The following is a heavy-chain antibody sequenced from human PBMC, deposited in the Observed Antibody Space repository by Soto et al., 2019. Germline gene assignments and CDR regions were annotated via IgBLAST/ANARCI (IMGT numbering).Heavy chain of an antibody. J-gene: IGHJ5*02. V-gene: IGHV1-8*01. CDR2: MNPNSGNT. CDR1: GYTFTSYD. D-gene: IGHD6-19*01. CDR3: ACSAVAGQNCFDP. Sequence: ASVKVSCKASGYTFTSYDINWVRQATGQGLEWMGWMNPNSGNTGYAQKFQGRVTMTRNTSISTAYMELSSLRSEDTAVYYCACSAVAGQNCFDPWRQGTLVTVSS.